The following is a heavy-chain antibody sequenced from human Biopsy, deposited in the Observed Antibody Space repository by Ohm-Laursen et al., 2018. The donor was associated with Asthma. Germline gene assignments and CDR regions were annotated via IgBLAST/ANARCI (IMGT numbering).Heavy chain of an antibody. CDR3: AKDKGRNSIDY. Sequence: SLRLSCSASGFTFSSYGMHWVRQTPGKGLEWVAVISYDGSNKYYADSVKGRFTISRDNSKTTVYLQMDSLRAEDTAVYFGAKDKGRNSIDYWGQGTLDTVSS. D-gene: IGHD5-18*01. CDR1: GFTFSSYG. CDR2: ISYDGSNK. J-gene: IGHJ4*02. V-gene: IGHV3-30*18.